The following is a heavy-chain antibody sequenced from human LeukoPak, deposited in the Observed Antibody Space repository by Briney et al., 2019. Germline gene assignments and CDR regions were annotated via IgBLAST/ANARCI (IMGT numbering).Heavy chain of an antibody. CDR2: IIPIFGTA. CDR1: GGTFSSYA. D-gene: IGHD1-1*01. J-gene: IGHJ4*02. Sequence: SVKVSCKASGGTFSSYATSWVRQAPGQGLEWMGGIIPIFGTANYAQKFQGRVTITADESTSTAYMELSSLRSEDTAVYYCARERVERLERQTVLGYWGQGTLVTVSS. CDR3: ARERVERLERQTVLGY. V-gene: IGHV1-69*13.